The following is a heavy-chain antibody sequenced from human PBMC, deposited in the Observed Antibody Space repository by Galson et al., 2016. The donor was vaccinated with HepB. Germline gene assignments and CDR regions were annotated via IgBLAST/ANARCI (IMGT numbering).Heavy chain of an antibody. Sequence: SLRLSCAASGFSFSRHGMHCVRQAPGKRLEWVAVTSFDENKKYYVDSVKGRFNISRDNAKNTVYLQMSSLRPEDTAVYYCAKDTGSGLGLQDGFDIWGQGTMVIVSS. CDR2: TSFDENKK. V-gene: IGHV3-30*18. CDR1: GFSFSRHG. CDR3: AKDTGSGLGLQDGFDI. D-gene: IGHD3-3*01. J-gene: IGHJ3*02.